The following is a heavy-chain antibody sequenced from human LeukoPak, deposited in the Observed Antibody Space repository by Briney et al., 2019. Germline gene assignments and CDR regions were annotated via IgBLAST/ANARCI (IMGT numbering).Heavy chain of an antibody. D-gene: IGHD3-22*01. CDR3: AREHYSSGYYLGYYYYMDV. V-gene: IGHV4-4*02. CDR2: IYHSGST. J-gene: IGHJ6*03. Sequence: PSETLSLTCAVSGGSISSSNWWSWVRQPPGTGLEWIGEIYHSGSTSYNPSLKSRVTISVDTSKNQFSLKLSSVTAADTAVYYCAREHYSSGYYLGYYYYMDVWGKGTTVTVSS. CDR1: GGSISSSNW.